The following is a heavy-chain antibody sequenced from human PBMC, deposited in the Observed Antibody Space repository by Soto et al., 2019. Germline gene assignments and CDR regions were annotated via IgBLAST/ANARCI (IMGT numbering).Heavy chain of an antibody. CDR3: ERYSSWSDVWFDP. CDR1: GGYFSGYS. CDR2: INHSGRT. D-gene: IGHD6-13*01. J-gene: IGHJ5*02. V-gene: IGHV4-34*01. Sequence: SETLSLTCAVSGGYFSGYSWNWFRQPPGKGLEWIAEINHSGRTNYNPSLKSRVTISVDTSKNQFSLKLSSVTAADTAVYYCERYSSWSDVWFDPWGQGTLVPVSS.